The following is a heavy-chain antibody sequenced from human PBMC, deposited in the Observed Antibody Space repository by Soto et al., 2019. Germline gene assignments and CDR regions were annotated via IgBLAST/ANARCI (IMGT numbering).Heavy chain of an antibody. D-gene: IGHD3-3*01. CDR2: INPATGAA. Sequence: QLHLVQSGAVVKKPGASVTVSCSASGYPVTAYYMHWVRQAPGRGLEWMGGINPATGAAKYTQTFQGRVTMARDTSTRTVFMELSGLTSEGPAVFYWSGGGGVGVAGSAAFDMWGQGTLVTVSS. CDR1: GYPVTAYY. V-gene: IGHV1-2*02. J-gene: IGHJ3*02. CDR3: SGGGGVGVAGSAAFDM.